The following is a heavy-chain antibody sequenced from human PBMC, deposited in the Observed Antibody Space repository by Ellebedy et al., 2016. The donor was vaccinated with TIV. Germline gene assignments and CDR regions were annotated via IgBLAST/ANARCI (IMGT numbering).Heavy chain of an antibody. CDR1: GYSFTTYW. CDR2: IYPGGSDI. D-gene: IGHD6-19*01. J-gene: IGHJ6*02. CDR3: ATISTGWYYVYAADV. V-gene: IGHV5-51*01. Sequence: ASVKVSCKGSGYSFTTYWIGWVRQMPGKGLEWMGVIYPGGSDIKYGPSFQGQVTISADKSINTAYLQWSSLKASDTAIYYCATISTGWYYVYAADVWGQGTTVAVSS.